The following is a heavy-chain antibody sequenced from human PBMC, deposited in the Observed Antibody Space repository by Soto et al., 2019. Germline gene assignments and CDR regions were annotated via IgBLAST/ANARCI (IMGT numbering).Heavy chain of an antibody. CDR1: GYTFTSYG. CDR3: ARDPLKYLGEPDHDFDY. J-gene: IGHJ4*02. Sequence: GASVKVSCKASGYTFTSYGISWVRQAPGQGLEWMGWISAYNGNTNYAQKLQGRVTMTTDTSTSTAYMELRSLRSDDTAVYYCARDPLKYLGEPDHDFDYWGQGTLVTVSS. D-gene: IGHD3-16*01. CDR2: ISAYNGNT. V-gene: IGHV1-18*01.